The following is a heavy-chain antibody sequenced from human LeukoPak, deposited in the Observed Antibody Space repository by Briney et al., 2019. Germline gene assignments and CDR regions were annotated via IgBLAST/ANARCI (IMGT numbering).Heavy chain of an antibody. CDR2: IRGSGDNK. CDR3: AKDRGDWVYYFDN. D-gene: IGHD3-9*01. CDR1: GFTFNNNA. V-gene: IGHV3-23*01. Sequence: PGGSLRLSCATSGFTFNNNAMSWVRQAPGKGLEWVSGIRGSGDNKYYADSVKGRCTISRDNSKSTLYLQMNSLRAEDTAVYYCAKDRGDWVYYFDNWGQGTLVTVSS. J-gene: IGHJ4*02.